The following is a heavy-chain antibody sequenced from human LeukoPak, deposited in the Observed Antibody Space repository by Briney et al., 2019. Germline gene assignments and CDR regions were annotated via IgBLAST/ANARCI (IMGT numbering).Heavy chain of an antibody. CDR2: INPSGGST. D-gene: IGHD6-19*01. Sequence: ASVKVSCKASGYTFTSYYMHWVRQAPGQGLEWMGIINPSGGSTSYAQKFQGRVTMTRDTSTSTVYMELSSLRSEDTAVYYCARAPPRGNRYSSGWYYPNYYYGMDVWGQGTTVTVSS. CDR1: GYTFTSYY. CDR3: ARAPPRGNRYSSGWYYPNYYYGMDV. J-gene: IGHJ6*02. V-gene: IGHV1-46*01.